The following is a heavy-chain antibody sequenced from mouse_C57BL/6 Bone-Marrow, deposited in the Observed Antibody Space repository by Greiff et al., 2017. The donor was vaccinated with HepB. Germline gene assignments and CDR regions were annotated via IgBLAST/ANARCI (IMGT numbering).Heavy chain of an antibody. Sequence: VQLKESGPGLVKPSQSLSLTCSVTGYSITSGYYWNWIRQFPGNKLEWMGYISYDGSNNYNPSLKNRISITRDTSKNQFFLKLNSVTTEDTATYYCAREGIYYYGSSCWYFDVWGTGTTVTVSS. J-gene: IGHJ1*03. CDR3: AREGIYYYGSSCWYFDV. CDR1: GYSITSGYY. CDR2: ISYDGSN. D-gene: IGHD1-1*01. V-gene: IGHV3-6*01.